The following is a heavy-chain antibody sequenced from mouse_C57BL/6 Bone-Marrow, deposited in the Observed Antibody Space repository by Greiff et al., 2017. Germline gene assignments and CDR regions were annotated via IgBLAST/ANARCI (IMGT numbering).Heavy chain of an antibody. D-gene: IGHD6-1*01. Sequence: VKLVESGAELVKPGASVKLSCKASGYTFTSYWMHWVKQRPGQGLEWIGMIHPNSGSTNYNEKFKSKATLTVDKSSSTAYMQLSSLTSEDSAVYYCARSANGRERYFDYWGQGTTLTVSS. CDR2: IHPNSGST. V-gene: IGHV1-64*01. CDR1: GYTFTSYW. CDR3: ARSANGRERYFDY. J-gene: IGHJ2*01.